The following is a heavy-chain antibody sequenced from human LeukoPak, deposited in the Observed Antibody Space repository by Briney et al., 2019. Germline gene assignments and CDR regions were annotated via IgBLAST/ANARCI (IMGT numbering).Heavy chain of an antibody. CDR1: GGSISSGDYY. CDR2: IYYSGST. J-gene: IGHJ4*02. CDR3: ASYCSGGSCYSDY. D-gene: IGHD2-15*01. V-gene: IGHV4-30-4*08. Sequence: PSETLSLTCTVSGGSISSGDYYWSWIRQPPGKGLEWIGYIYYSGSTYYNPSLKGRVTISVDTSKNQFSLKLSSVTAADTAVYYCASYCSGGSCYSDYWGQGTLVTVSS.